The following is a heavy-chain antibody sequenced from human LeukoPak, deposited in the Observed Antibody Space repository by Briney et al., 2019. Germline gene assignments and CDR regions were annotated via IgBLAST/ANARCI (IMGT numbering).Heavy chain of an antibody. CDR3: ARHHYYDSSGYYY. Sequence: SETLSLTCTVSGGSISSISYFWGWIRQPPGKGLEWIGSIYYSGSTYYNPSLKSRVTMSVDTSKNQFSVKLNSVTAADTAVYYCARHHYYDSSGYYYWGQGALVTVSS. D-gene: IGHD3-22*01. J-gene: IGHJ4*02. CDR2: IYYSGST. CDR1: GGSISSISYF. V-gene: IGHV4-39*01.